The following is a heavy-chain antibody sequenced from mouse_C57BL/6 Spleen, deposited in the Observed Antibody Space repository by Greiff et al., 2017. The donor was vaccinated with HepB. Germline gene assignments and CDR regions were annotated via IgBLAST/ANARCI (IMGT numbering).Heavy chain of an antibody. CDR3: ARACGSAWFAY. CDR2: INPNYGTT. J-gene: IGHJ3*01. D-gene: IGHD1-1*01. CDR1: GYSFTDYN. V-gene: IGHV1-39*01. Sequence: EVKLVESGPELVKPGASVKISCKASGYSFTDYNMNWVKQSNGKSLEWIGVINPNYGTTSYNQNFKGKATLTVDQSSSTAYMQLNSLTSEDSAVYYGARACGSAWFAYWGQGTLVTVSA.